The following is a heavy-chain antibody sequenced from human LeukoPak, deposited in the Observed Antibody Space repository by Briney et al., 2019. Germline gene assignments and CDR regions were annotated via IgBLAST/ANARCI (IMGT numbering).Heavy chain of an antibody. CDR1: GYTFTGYY. CDR2: INPNSGGT. CDR3: ARMITFGGVIVMPEAFDI. V-gene: IGHV1-2*02. J-gene: IGHJ3*02. Sequence: ASVKVSCKASGYTFTGYYMHWGRQAPGQGLELMGCINPNSGGTNDAEKFQGRVTMTRDTSISTAYMELSRLRSDDTAVYYCARMITFGGVIVMPEAFDIWGQGTMVTVSS. D-gene: IGHD3-16*02.